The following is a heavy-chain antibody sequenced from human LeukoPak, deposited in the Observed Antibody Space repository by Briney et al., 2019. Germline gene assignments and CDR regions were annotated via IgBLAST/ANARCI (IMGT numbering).Heavy chain of an antibody. D-gene: IGHD1-14*01. V-gene: IGHV3-21*01. CDR3: ARSTGRQTDPFDI. CDR1: GFTFSSYS. CDR2: ISERSSYI. Sequence: PGGSPRLSCAASGFTFSSYSVNWVRQAPGKGLEWVSSISERSSYIYYADSMKGRFTISRDNAKNSLYLQMNSLRAEDTAVYYCARSTGRQTDPFDIWGQGTVVTVSS. J-gene: IGHJ3*02.